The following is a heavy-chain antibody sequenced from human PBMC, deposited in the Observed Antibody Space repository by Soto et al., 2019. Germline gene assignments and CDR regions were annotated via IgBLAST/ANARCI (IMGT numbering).Heavy chain of an antibody. CDR1: GGSISSFC. J-gene: IGHJ6*02. CDR3: ARVGSKSFYYATDV. Sequence: QLQESGPGLVKPSETLSLTCTVSGGSISSFCWSWIRQPPGQGLEWIGYICPGGTTKYNPSLKSRVTMSVDTSKTQFSLKLTSVTAADTAVYYCARVGSKSFYYATDVWGQGTTVTVSS. D-gene: IGHD4-4*01. V-gene: IGHV4-59*01. CDR2: ICPGGTT.